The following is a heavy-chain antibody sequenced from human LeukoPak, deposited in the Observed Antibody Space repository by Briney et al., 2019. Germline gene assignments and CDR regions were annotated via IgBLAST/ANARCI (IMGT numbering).Heavy chain of an antibody. CDR2: INHSGST. CDR1: GGSFSGYY. V-gene: IGHV4-34*01. Sequence: PSETLSLTCAVYGGSFSGYYWSWIRQPPGKGLEWIGEINHSGSTNYNPSLKSRVTISVDTSKNQFSLKLSSVTAADTAVYYCARQAVDDILTGYFDYWGQGTLVTVSS. D-gene: IGHD3-9*01. CDR3: ARQAVDDILTGYFDY. J-gene: IGHJ4*02.